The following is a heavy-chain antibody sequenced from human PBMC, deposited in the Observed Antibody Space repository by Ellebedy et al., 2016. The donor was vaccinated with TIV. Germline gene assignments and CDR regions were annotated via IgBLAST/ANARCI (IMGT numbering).Heavy chain of an antibody. D-gene: IGHD6-19*01. CDR3: ARARRSGWLHTPDY. CDR1: GYTFTSYY. V-gene: IGHV1-46*04. CDR2: INPSGGIT. Sequence: ASVKVSCKASGYTFTSYYTHWVRHDPGQGLEWRGIINPSGGITTYAQKLQGRVTMTRDTSTSTVYMELNSLRSEDTAVYYCARARRSGWLHTPDYWGQGTLVIVSS. J-gene: IGHJ4*02.